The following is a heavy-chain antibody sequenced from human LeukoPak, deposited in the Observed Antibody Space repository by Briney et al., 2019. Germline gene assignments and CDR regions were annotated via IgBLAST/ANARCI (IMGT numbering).Heavy chain of an antibody. CDR2: ISWNSGSI. V-gene: IGHV3-9*01. D-gene: IGHD4-17*01. Sequence: PGGSLRLSCAASGFTFDDYAMHWVRQAPGKGLEWVSGISWNSGSIGYADSVKGRFTISRDNAKNSLYLQMNSLRAEDTALYYCAKSGDYERPVFDYWGQGTLVTASS. CDR3: AKSGDYERPVFDY. J-gene: IGHJ4*02. CDR1: GFTFDDYA.